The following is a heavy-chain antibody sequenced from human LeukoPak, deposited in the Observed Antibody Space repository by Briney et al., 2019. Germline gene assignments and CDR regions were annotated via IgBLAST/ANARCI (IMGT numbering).Heavy chain of an antibody. CDR1: GGSFSGYY. V-gene: IGHV4-34*01. D-gene: IGHD2-8*01. J-gene: IGHJ5*02. CDR2: INHSGST. CDR3: ARGGSFGERRGISYGVYNWFDP. Sequence: PSETLSLTCAVYGGSFSGYYWSWIRQPPGKGLEWIGEINHSGSTNYNPSLKSRVTISVDTSKNQFSLKLSSVTAADTAVYYYARGGSFGERRGISYGVYNWFDPWGQGTLVTVSS.